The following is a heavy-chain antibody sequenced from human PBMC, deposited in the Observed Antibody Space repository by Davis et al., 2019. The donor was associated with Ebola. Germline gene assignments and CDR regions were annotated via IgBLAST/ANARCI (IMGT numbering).Heavy chain of an antibody. D-gene: IGHD3-16*01. V-gene: IGHV4-59*11. Sequence: PSETLSLTCTASGVSISTHYWSWIRQPPGKRLEWFGSIYYTESAYYNSSLNGRVTISVDTSKNQSSLKLSSVTAADTAMYYCAERGGSVWGQGTLVTVSS. CDR1: GVSISTHY. J-gene: IGHJ4*02. CDR2: IYYTESA. CDR3: AERGGSV.